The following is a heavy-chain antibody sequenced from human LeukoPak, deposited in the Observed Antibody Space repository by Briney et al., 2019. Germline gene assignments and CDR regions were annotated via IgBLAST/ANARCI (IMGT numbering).Heavy chain of an antibody. CDR2: IRDSGSST. Sequence: PGGSLRRSCAASGFTFSSYAMSWVRQAPGKGLEWVSAIRDSGSSTYYADSVKGRFTISRDNSKNTLYLQVNSLRAEDTAVYYCAKGGKWDVTPFDYWGQGTLVTVSS. CDR3: AKGGKWDVTPFDY. CDR1: GFTFSSYA. V-gene: IGHV3-23*01. D-gene: IGHD1-26*01. J-gene: IGHJ4*02.